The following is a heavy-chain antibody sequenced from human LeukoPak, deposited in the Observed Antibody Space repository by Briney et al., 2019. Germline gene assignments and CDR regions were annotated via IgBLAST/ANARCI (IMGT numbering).Heavy chain of an antibody. CDR1: GGTFSSYA. V-gene: IGHV1-69*13. Sequence: SVKVSCKASGGTFSSYAISWVRQAPGQGLERMGGIIPIFGTANYAQKFQGRVTITADESTSTAYMELSSLRSEDTAVYYCARDGPRGGAFDIWGQGTMVTVSS. J-gene: IGHJ3*02. D-gene: IGHD3-10*01. CDR2: IIPIFGTA. CDR3: ARDGPRGGAFDI.